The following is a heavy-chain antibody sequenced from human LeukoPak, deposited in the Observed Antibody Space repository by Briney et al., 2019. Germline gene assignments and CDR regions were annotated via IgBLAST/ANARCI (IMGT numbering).Heavy chain of an antibody. CDR2: ISGSGGHT. CDR3: AKPGTIAASGTGVDY. J-gene: IGHJ4*02. Sequence: GGSLRLSCAASGFTFSDYAMTWVRQAPGKGLEWVSGISGSGGHTYYADSMKGRVTISRDKSKNTVYLQMNSLRVEDTARYFCAKPGTIAASGTGVDYWGQGALVTVSS. D-gene: IGHD6-13*01. V-gene: IGHV3-23*01. CDR1: GFTFSDYA.